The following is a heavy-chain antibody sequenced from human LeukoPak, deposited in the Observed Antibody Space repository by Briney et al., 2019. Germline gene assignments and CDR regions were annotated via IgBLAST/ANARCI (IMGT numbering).Heavy chain of an antibody. CDR2: ISHGGST. D-gene: IGHD6-19*01. V-gene: IGHV4-4*02. J-gene: IGHJ3*02. Sequence: KPSETLSLTCSISGDSIINSDWWSWVRQPPGKGLEWIGEISHGGSTNYNPSLKTRVTISVDKSKNQFSLRLNFVTAADTAVYYCAKEGSSAWDQATGQPFDIWGQGTLVTVSS. CDR3: AKEGSSAWDQATGQPFDI. CDR1: GDSIINSDW.